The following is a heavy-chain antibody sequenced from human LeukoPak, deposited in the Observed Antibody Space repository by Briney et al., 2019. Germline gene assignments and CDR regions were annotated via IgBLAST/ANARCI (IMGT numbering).Heavy chain of an antibody. D-gene: IGHD3-9*01. J-gene: IGHJ6*03. CDR2: IYTSGST. Sequence: TSSETLSLTCTVSGVSISSYYWSWIRQPPGKGLEWIGYIYTSGSTNYNPSLKSRVTISVDTSKNQFPLKLSSVTAADTAVYYCARQVGTIFLMDVWGKGTTVTVSS. CDR3: ARQVGTIFLMDV. CDR1: GVSISSYY. V-gene: IGHV4-4*09.